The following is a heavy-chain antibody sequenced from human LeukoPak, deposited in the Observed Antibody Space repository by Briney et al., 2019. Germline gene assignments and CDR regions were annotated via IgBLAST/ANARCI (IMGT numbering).Heavy chain of an antibody. CDR3: ARDGSYGGNWFDP. Sequence: GASVKVSCKASGYTFTRFGISWVRQAPGQGLEWMGWISAYNDNTNYPQKLQGRVTMTTDTSTSTAYMELRSLRSDDTAVYYCARDGSYGGNWFDPWGQGTLVTVSS. D-gene: IGHD4-23*01. CDR2: ISAYNDNT. V-gene: IGHV1-18*01. J-gene: IGHJ5*02. CDR1: GYTFTRFG.